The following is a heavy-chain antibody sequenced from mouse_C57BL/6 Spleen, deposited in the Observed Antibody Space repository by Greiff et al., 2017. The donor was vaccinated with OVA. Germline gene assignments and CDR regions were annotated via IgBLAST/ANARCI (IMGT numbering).Heavy chain of an antibody. J-gene: IGHJ2*01. V-gene: IGHV3-6*01. CDR2: ISYDGSN. CDR1: GYSITSGYY. CDR3: ARSEGHFDD. Sequence: EVKLVESGPGLVKPSQSLSLTCSVSGYSITSGYYWYWIRQFPGNKLEWMGYISYDGSNNYNPSLKNRISITRDTSKNQLFLKLNSVTTEDTATDYCARSEGHFDDWGKGTTLTVSS.